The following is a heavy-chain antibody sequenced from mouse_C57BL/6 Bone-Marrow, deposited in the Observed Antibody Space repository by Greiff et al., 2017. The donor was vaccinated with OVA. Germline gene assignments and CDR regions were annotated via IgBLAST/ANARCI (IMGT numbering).Heavy chain of an antibody. V-gene: IGHV1-69*01. CDR3: ARFGNHAWFAY. CDR2: IDPSDSYT. J-gene: IGHJ3*01. D-gene: IGHD2-1*01. CDR1: GYTFTSYW. Sequence: QVQLQQPGAELVMPGASVKLSCKASGYTFTSYWMHWVKQRPGQGLEWIGEIDPSDSYTNYNQKFKGKSTLTVDKSSSTAYMQLSSLTSEDSAVYYCARFGNHAWFAYWGQGTLVTVSA.